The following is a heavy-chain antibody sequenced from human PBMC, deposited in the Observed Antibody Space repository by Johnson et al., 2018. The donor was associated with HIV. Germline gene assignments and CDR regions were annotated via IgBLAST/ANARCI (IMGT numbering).Heavy chain of an antibody. J-gene: IGHJ3*02. V-gene: IGHV3-30*07. D-gene: IGHD6-13*01. CDR3: ARVKQQVVRVGSDAVDI. CDR2: ISNDGSNT. Sequence: QEQLVESGGNVVQPGRSQRLSCAASGFTFSDYSMHWVRQAPGKGLEWVAIISNDGSNTYFADSVKGRFTISRDTAENSLYLQMNSLRVEDTAVYYCARVKQQVVRVGSDAVDIWGQGTMVTVSS. CDR1: GFTFSDYS.